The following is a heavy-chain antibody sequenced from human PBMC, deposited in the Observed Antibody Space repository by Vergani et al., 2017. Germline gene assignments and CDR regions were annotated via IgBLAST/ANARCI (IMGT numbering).Heavy chain of an antibody. Sequence: QVQLVQSGAEVKKPGSSVKVSCKASGGTFSSYAISWVRQAPGQGLEWMGGIIPIFGTANYAQKFQGRVTITADESTGTAYMELSSLRSEATAVYYCARPTVRGRFINAFDIWGQGTMVTVSS. J-gene: IGHJ3*02. CDR2: IIPIFGTA. CDR1: GGTFSSYA. CDR3: ARPTVRGRFINAFDI. D-gene: IGHD3-10*01. V-gene: IGHV1-69*01.